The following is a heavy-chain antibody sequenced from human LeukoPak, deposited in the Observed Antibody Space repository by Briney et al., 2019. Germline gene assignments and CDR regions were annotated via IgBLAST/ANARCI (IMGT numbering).Heavy chain of an antibody. V-gene: IGHV3-9*01. CDR3: AKDQAVAGKPGGSFDY. D-gene: IGHD6-19*01. Sequence: GRSLRLSCAASGFTFDDYAMHWVRQAPGKGLEWVSGISWNSGSIGYADSVKGRFTISRDNAKNSLYLQMNSLRAEDTALYYCAKDQAVAGKPGGSFDYWGQGTLVTASS. CDR2: ISWNSGSI. J-gene: IGHJ4*02. CDR1: GFTFDDYA.